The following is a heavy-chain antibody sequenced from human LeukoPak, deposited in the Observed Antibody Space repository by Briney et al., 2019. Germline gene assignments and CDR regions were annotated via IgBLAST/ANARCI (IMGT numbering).Heavy chain of an antibody. CDR1: GGSFSGYY. CDR2: INHSGST. CDR3: ARGAYCSSTSCYPYYYYMDV. D-gene: IGHD2-2*01. J-gene: IGHJ6*03. Sequence: PSETLSLTCAVYGGSFSGYYWSWIRQPPGKGLEWIGEINHSGSTNYNPSLKSRVTISVDTSKNQFSLKLSSVTAADTAVYYCARGAYCSSTSCYPYYYYMDVWGKGTTVTVSS. V-gene: IGHV4-34*01.